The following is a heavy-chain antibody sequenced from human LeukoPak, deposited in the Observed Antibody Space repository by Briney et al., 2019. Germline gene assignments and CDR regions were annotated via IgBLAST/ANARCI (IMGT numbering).Heavy chain of an antibody. D-gene: IGHD6-6*01. V-gene: IGHV1-2*02. J-gene: IGHJ4*02. CDR1: GYTFTGYY. CDR3: ARDGEKYSSSVVDF. CDR2: ISPNSGGT. Sequence: ASVKVSCKASGYTFTGYYMHWVRQAPGQGLEWMGWISPNSGGTNYAQKFQGRVTMTRDTSISTAYMELSRLRFDDTAVYYCARDGEKYSSSVVDFWGQGTLVTVSS.